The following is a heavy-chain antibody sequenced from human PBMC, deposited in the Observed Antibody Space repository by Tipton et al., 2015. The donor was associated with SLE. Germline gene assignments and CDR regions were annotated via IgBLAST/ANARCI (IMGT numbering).Heavy chain of an antibody. Sequence: GSLRLSCAASGFTFSSYGMHWVRQAPGKGLEWVAFIRYDGSNKYYADSVKGRFTISRDNSKNTLYLQMNSLRAEDTAVYYCAKDKAYSSNHYYYYYGMDVWGQGTTVTVSS. V-gene: IGHV3-30*02. D-gene: IGHD6-13*01. J-gene: IGHJ6*02. CDR2: IRYDGSNK. CDR1: GFTFSSYG. CDR3: AKDKAYSSNHYYYYYGMDV.